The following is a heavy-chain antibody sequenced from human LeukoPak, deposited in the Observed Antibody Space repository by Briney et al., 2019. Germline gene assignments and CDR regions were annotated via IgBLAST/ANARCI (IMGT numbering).Heavy chain of an antibody. CDR1: GFTVSSNC. CDR2: IYSGGST. J-gene: IGHJ6*03. CDR3: AKGPGYYYYYMDV. V-gene: IGHV3-66*01. Sequence: GGSLRLSCAASGFTVSSNCMSWVRQAPGKGLEWVSVIYSGGSTYYADSVKGRFTISRDNSKNTLYLQMNSLRAEDTAVYYCAKGPGYYYYYMDVWGKGTTVTVSS.